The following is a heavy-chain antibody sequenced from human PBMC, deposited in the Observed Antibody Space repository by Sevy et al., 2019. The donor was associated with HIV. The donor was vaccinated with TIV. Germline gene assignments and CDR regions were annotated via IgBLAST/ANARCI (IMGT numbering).Heavy chain of an antibody. V-gene: IGHV3-30*18. D-gene: IGHD3-3*01. CDR1: GFTFSSYG. CDR2: ISYDGSNK. CDR3: AKDRDDFWSGTKHFDYGMDV. Sequence: GESLKISCAASGFTFSSYGMHWVRQAPGKGLEWVAVISYDGSNKYYADSVKGRFTISRDNSKNTLYLQMNSLRAEDTAVYYCAKDRDDFWSGTKHFDYGMDVWGQGTTVTVSS. J-gene: IGHJ6*02.